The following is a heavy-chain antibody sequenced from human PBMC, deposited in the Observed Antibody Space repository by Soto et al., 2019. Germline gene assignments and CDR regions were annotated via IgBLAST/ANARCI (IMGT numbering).Heavy chain of an antibody. J-gene: IGHJ4*02. CDR3: ARDGVTMIVVARRPTFDY. Sequence: QVQLVQSGAEVKKPGASVKVSCKASGYTFTSYGISWVRQAPGQGLEWMGWISAYNGNTNYAQKLQGRVTMTTDTSPSTAYMELRSMRSDDTAVYYCARDGVTMIVVARRPTFDYWGQGTLVTVSS. D-gene: IGHD3-22*01. CDR1: GYTFTSYG. CDR2: ISAYNGNT. V-gene: IGHV1-18*01.